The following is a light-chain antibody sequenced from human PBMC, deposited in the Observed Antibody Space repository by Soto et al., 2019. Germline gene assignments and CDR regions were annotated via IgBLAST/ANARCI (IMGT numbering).Light chain of an antibody. CDR2: GAS. Sequence: VLTQSPATLSLSPGERATLSCRASQSVCSNLAWYQQKPGQAPRLLIYGASTRATGIPARFSGSGSGTEFTLPISSLQSEDFAVYYCQQYNNWPRTFGQGTKV. CDR3: QQYNNWPRT. V-gene: IGKV3-15*01. CDR1: QSVCSN. J-gene: IGKJ1*01.